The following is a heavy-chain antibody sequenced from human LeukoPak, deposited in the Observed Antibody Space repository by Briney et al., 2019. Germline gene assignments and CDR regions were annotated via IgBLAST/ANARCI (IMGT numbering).Heavy chain of an antibody. J-gene: IGHJ5*02. CDR2: ISAYNGNT. V-gene: IGHV1-18*01. D-gene: IGHD2-2*01. CDR1: GYTFTSYG. CDR3: ARDRLIVVVPAAIWDNWFDP. Sequence: ASVKVSCKASGYTFTSYGISWVRQAPGQGLEWMGWISAYNGNTNYAQKLQGRVTMTTDTSTSTAYMELRSLRSDDTAVYYCARDRLIVVVPAAIWDNWFDPWGQGTLVTVSP.